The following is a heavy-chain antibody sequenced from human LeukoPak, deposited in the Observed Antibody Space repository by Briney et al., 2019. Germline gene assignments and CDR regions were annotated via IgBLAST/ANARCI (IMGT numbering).Heavy chain of an antibody. J-gene: IGHJ4*02. CDR1: GGSFSGYY. CDR3: ARVSDSSGYYLFDY. Sequence: SETLSLTCAVYGGSFSGYYWSWIRQPPGKGLGWIGEINHSGSTNYNPSLKSRVTTSVDTSKNQFSLKPSSVTAADTAVYYCARVSDSSGYYLFDYWGQGTLVTVSS. V-gene: IGHV4-34*01. D-gene: IGHD3-22*01. CDR2: INHSGST.